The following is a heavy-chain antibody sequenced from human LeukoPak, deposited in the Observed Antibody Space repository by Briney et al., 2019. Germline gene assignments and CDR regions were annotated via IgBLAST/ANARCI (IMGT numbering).Heavy chain of an antibody. D-gene: IGHD5-12*01. CDR1: GYTFTSYD. CDR3: ARDHVDIVATGFDY. Sequence: ASVKVSCKASGYTFTSYDINWVRQATGQGLEWMGWMNPNSGNTGYAQKFQGRVTMTRNTSISTAYMGLSSLRSEDTAVYYCARDHVDIVATGFDYWGQGTLVTVSS. J-gene: IGHJ4*02. CDR2: MNPNSGNT. V-gene: IGHV1-8*01.